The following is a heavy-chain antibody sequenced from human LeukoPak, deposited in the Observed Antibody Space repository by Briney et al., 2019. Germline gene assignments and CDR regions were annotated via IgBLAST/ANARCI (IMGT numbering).Heavy chain of an antibody. D-gene: IGHD5-18*01. Sequence: GGSLRLSCAASGFTFCSYSMNWVRQAPRKGLEWVSSISSSSSYIYYADSVKGRFTISRDNAKNSLYLQMNSLRAEDTAVYYCAGLYSYGPRGYYYYGMDVWGQGTTVTVSS. CDR3: AGLYSYGPRGYYYYGMDV. J-gene: IGHJ6*02. CDR2: ISSSSSYI. V-gene: IGHV3-21*01. CDR1: GFTFCSYS.